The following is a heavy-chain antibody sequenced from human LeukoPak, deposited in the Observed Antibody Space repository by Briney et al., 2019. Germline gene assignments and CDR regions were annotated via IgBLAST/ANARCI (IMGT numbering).Heavy chain of an antibody. CDR1: GGSISSHY. CDR3: ARRYCSGSNCYFFDY. CDR2: IYISGSS. J-gene: IGHJ4*02. V-gene: IGHV4-4*07. D-gene: IGHD2-2*01. Sequence: SETLSLTCTVSGGSISSHYWSWIRQPAGKGLEWIGRIYISGSSSYNPSLKSRVTMSVDASKNQFSLKLTSVTAADTAVYFCARRYCSGSNCYFFDYWGQGTLVTVSS.